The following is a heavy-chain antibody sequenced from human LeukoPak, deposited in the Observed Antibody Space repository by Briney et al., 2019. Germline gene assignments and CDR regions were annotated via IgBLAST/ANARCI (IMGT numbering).Heavy chain of an antibody. J-gene: IGHJ3*02. CDR3: ARSRLRDDAFDI. D-gene: IGHD2-21*02. Sequence: ASVKVSCKASGYTFINYYLLWVRQAPGHGLEWMAIINPSGGSTSYAQKFQGRVTMTRDTSTSAVYMELSSLRSEDTAVYYCARSRLRDDAFDIWGQGTMVTVSS. CDR2: INPSGGST. CDR1: GYTFINYY. V-gene: IGHV1-46*01.